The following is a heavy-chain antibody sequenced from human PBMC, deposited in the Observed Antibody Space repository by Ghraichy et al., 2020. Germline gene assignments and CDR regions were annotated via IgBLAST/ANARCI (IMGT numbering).Heavy chain of an antibody. CDR2: ISGSGDKT. D-gene: IGHD4-17*01. CDR1: GFNFNNYA. J-gene: IGHJ4*02. Sequence: GGSLRLSCTGSGFNFNNYAMTWVRQAPGKGLEWVSSISGSGDKTYYGDSVKGRFTVSRDNSKNTLYLQMTSLRAEDTAVYYCAKDRITVTTFFFGRTTPDYWGQGTQVTVSS. CDR3: AKDRITVTTFFFGRTTPDY. V-gene: IGHV3-23*01.